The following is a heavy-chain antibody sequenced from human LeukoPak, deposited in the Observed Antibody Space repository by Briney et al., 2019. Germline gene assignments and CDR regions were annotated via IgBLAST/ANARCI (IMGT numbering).Heavy chain of an antibody. D-gene: IGHD1-26*01. Sequence: GGSLRLSCEASGFTFSSYAMHWVRQAPGKGLEWVAVISSDGSNKYYADSVKGRFTISRDNSKNTLYLQMNSLRAEDTAVYYCAEGPGAQTAMVSLFLDFWGQGTLVTVSS. V-gene: IGHV3-30*18. J-gene: IGHJ4*02. CDR2: ISSDGSNK. CDR3: AEGPGAQTAMVSLFLDF. CDR1: GFTFSSYA.